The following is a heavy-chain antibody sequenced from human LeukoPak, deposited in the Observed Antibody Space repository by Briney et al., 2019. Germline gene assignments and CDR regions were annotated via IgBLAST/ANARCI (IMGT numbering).Heavy chain of an antibody. J-gene: IGHJ4*02. V-gene: IGHV3-48*01. Sequence: PGGSLRLSCAASGFSFSSYSMNWVRQAPGKGLEWVSYISGSGNAIHYTDSVKGRFTISRDNAKNALYLQMNSLRAEDTAVYFCARDYLYAFDYWGEGTLVTVSS. CDR3: ARDYLYAFDY. CDR2: ISGSGNAI. CDR1: GFSFSSYS. D-gene: IGHD2-2*01.